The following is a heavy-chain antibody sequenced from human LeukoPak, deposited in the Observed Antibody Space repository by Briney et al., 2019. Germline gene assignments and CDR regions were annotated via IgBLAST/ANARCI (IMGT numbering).Heavy chain of an antibody. V-gene: IGHV4-59*08. Sequence: SETLSLTCTVSGGSISGYHWSWFRQPPGKGLEGIGFIYYSGSTNYNPPLKSRVTISVDTSNNQFSLKLSSVTAADTAVYHCARHSLAVTGTGYFDFWGQGILVTVSS. CDR3: ARHSLAVTGTGYFDF. D-gene: IGHD6-19*01. J-gene: IGHJ4*02. CDR1: GGSISGYH. CDR2: IYYSGST.